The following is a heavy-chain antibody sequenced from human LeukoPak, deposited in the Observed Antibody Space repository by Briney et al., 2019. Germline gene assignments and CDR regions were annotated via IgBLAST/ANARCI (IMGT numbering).Heavy chain of an antibody. CDR1: GGSVSATNHY. V-gene: IGHV4-30-4*08. Sequence: PSETLSLTCTVSGGSVSATNHYWSWLRQHPGKGPEWIAYIYYDAGAYYNPSLESRVTISLDSSANQFSLRLSSVTAADTAVYYCARGDGGSSTVTIYWFDSWGQGTLVTVSS. D-gene: IGHD4-17*01. J-gene: IGHJ5*01. CDR2: IYYDAGA. CDR3: ARGDGGSSTVTIYWFDS.